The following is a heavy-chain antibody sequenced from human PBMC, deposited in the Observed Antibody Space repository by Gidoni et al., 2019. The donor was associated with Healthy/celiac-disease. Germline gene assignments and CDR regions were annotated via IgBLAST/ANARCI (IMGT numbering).Heavy chain of an antibody. V-gene: IGHV3-30-3*01. D-gene: IGHD2-2*01. Sequence: QVQLVESGGGVVQPGRSLRLSCAASGFTFSSYAMHWVRQAPGKGLEWVAVISYDGSNKYYADSVKGRFTISRDNSKNTLYLQMNSLRAEDTAVYYCARDFIVVVPAATGISLDPWGQGTLVTVSS. CDR3: ARDFIVVVPAATGISLDP. CDR1: GFTFSSYA. J-gene: IGHJ5*02. CDR2: ISYDGSNK.